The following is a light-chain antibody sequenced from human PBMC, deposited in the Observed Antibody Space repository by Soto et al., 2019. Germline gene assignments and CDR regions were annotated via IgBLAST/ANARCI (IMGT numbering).Light chain of an antibody. CDR3: AAWDDSLNGYV. V-gene: IGLV1-44*01. Sequence: QSVLTQPPSASRTPGRRGTISCSGSSPKNGSNTLNWYQQLPGTAPKLLIYSNNQRPSGVPDRFSGSKSGTSASLAISGLQSEDEADYYCAAWDDSLNGYVFGTGTKVTVL. CDR1: SPKNGSNT. CDR2: SNN. J-gene: IGLJ1*01.